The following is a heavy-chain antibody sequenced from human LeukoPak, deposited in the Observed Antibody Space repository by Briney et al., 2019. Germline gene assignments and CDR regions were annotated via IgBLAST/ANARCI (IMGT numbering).Heavy chain of an antibody. V-gene: IGHV1-69*13. CDR1: GGTFSSYA. CDR2: IIPIFGTA. CDR3: ARDVGSGSYYLNWFDP. J-gene: IGHJ5*02. D-gene: IGHD3-10*01. Sequence: GASVKVSCKASGGTFSSYAISWVRQAPGQGLEWTGGIIPIFGTANYAQKFQGRVTITADESTSTAYMELSSLRSEDTAVYYCARDVGSGSYYLNWFDPWGQGTLVTVSS.